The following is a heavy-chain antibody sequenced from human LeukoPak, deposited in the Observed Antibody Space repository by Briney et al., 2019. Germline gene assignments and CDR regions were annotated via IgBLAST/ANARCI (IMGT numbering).Heavy chain of an antibody. CDR3: AREYHGSGSFPDYFDY. CDR2: IYYSGST. V-gene: IGHV4-39*07. Sequence: SQTLSLTCTVSGGSISSSSYYWAWIRQPPGKGLEWIGSIYYSGSTFYNPSLKSRVTISVDTAKNQFSLKLTSVTAADTAVYYCAREYHGSGSFPDYFDYWGQGTLVTVSS. CDR1: GGSISSSSYY. J-gene: IGHJ4*02. D-gene: IGHD3-10*01.